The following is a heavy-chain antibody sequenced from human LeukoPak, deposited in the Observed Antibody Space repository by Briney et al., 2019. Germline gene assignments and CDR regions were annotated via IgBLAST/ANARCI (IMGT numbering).Heavy chain of an antibody. J-gene: IGHJ4*02. V-gene: IGHV3-30-3*01. CDR2: ISYDGSNK. D-gene: IGHD2-15*01. CDR1: GFTFSSYA. CDR3: AREGPAATQDY. Sequence: GGSLRLSCAASGFTFSSYAMHWVRQAPGKGLEWVAVISYDGSNKYYADPVKGRFTISRDNSKNTLYLQMNSLRAEDTAVYYCAREGPAATQDYWGQGTLVTVSS.